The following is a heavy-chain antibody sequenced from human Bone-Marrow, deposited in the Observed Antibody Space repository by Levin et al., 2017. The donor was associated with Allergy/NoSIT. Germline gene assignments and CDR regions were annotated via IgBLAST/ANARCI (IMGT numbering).Heavy chain of an antibody. J-gene: IGHJ6*02. Sequence: GESLKISCAASGFTFSSYGMHWVRQAPGKGLEWVAVISYDGSNKYYADSVKGRFTISRDNSKNTLYLQMNSLRAEDTAVYYCAKDTSGFWSGYRPYYYYYGMDVWGQGTTVTVSS. CDR1: GFTFSSYG. D-gene: IGHD3-3*01. CDR3: AKDTSGFWSGYRPYYYYYGMDV. V-gene: IGHV3-30*18. CDR2: ISYDGSNK.